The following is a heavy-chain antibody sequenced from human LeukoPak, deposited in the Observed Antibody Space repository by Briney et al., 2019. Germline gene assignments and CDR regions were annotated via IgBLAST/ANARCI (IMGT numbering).Heavy chain of an antibody. CDR3: AKDLGGSGSYYTTFDY. CDR1: GFTFSSYS. V-gene: IGHV3-21*01. CDR2: ISSSSSYI. Sequence: KPGGSLRLSCAASGFTFSSYSMNWVRQAPGKGLEWVSSISSSSSYIYYADSVKGRFTISRDNAKNSLYLQMNSLRARDTAVYYCAKDLGGSGSYYTTFDYWGQGTLVTVSS. J-gene: IGHJ4*02. D-gene: IGHD3-10*01.